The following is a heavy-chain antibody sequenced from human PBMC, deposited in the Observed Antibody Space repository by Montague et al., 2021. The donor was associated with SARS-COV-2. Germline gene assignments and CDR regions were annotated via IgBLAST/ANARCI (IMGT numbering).Heavy chain of an antibody. Sequence: SLRLSCADFGFTFSSYWMHWVRQAPGKGLVWVARLNGDGSFTSYMDSVKGRFTISRDNAKNTPYLQMNSLRGEDTAVYYCASFGLNWKDSYWGQGTLVAVSS. CDR3: ASFGLNWKDSY. D-gene: IGHD1-20*01. CDR2: LNGDGSFT. V-gene: IGHV3-74*01. CDR1: GFTFSSYW. J-gene: IGHJ4*02.